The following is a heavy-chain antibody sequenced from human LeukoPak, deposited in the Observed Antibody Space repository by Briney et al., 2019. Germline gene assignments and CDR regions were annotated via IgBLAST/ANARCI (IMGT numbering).Heavy chain of an antibody. V-gene: IGHV4-34*01. J-gene: IGHJ3*02. CDR3: AGNLYYDSSGYYFRGAFDI. CDR1: GGSFSGYY. D-gene: IGHD3-22*01. Sequence: SETLSLTCAVYGGSFSGYYWSWIRQPPGKGLEWIGEINHSGSTYYNPSLKSRVTISVDRSKNQFSLKLSSVTAADTAVYYCAGNLYYDSSGYYFRGAFDIWGQGTMVTVSS. CDR2: INHSGST.